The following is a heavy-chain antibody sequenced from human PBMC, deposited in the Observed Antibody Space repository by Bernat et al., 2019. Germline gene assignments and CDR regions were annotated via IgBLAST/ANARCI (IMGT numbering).Heavy chain of an antibody. CDR2: INPNSGGT. Sequence: QVQLVQSGAEVKKPGASVKVSCKASGYTFTGYYMHWVRQAPGQGLEWMGRINPNSGGTNYAQKFQGRVTMTRDMSISTAYMELSRLRSDDTAVYYCARDRSTLRFLEWGWFDPWGQGTLVTVSS. CDR3: ARDRSTLRFLEWGWFDP. CDR1: GYTFTGYY. J-gene: IGHJ5*02. D-gene: IGHD3-3*01. V-gene: IGHV1-2*06.